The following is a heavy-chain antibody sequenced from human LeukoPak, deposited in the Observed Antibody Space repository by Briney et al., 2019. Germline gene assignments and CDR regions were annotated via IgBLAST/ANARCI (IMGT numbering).Heavy chain of an antibody. CDR2: IKQDGSEK. CDR3: ARVSVAGKKGVDY. V-gene: IGHV3-7*01. Sequence: GGSLRLSCAASGFTFSSYWMSWVRQAPGKGLEWVANIKQDGSEKYYVDSVKGRFTISRDNAKNSLYLQMNSLRAEDTAVYYCARVSVAGKKGVDYWGQGTLVTVSS. CDR1: GFTFSSYW. D-gene: IGHD6-19*01. J-gene: IGHJ4*02.